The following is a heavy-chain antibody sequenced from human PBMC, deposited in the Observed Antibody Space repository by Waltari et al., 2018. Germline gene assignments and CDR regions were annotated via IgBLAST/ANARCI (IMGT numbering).Heavy chain of an antibody. J-gene: IGHJ4*02. V-gene: IGHV3-23*01. D-gene: IGHD3-3*01. CDR2: SGGGVGSA. CDR3: ARGRGGVVITYFDY. Sequence: EVQLLESGGGLVQPGGSLRLSCAASGFTFSSYAMSWVRQAPGKGLEWVSVSGGGVGSAYYADSVKGRFTSSRDNSKNILYLQMNSLRAEDTAVYYCARGRGGVVITYFDYWGQGTLVTVSS. CDR1: GFTFSSYA.